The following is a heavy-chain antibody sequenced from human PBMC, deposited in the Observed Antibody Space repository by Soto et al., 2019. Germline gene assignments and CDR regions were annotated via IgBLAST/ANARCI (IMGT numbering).Heavy chain of an antibody. CDR2: IYSGGST. D-gene: IGHD3-22*01. CDR1: GFTVSGNY. CDR3: AREQIVVTDYYYGMDV. V-gene: IGHV3-53*02. J-gene: IGHJ6*02. Sequence: EVQLVETGGGLIQPGGSLRLSCAASGFTVSGNYMSWVRQAPAKGLEWVSVIYSGGSTYYADSVKGRFTISRDNSKNTLYLQMNSLRAEDTAVYYCAREQIVVTDYYYGMDVWGQGTTVTVSS.